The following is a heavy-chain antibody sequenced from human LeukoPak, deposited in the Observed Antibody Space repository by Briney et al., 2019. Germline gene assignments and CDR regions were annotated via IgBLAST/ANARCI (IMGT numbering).Heavy chain of an antibody. V-gene: IGHV5-51*01. CDR3: ARVWELRAYDI. J-gene: IGHJ3*02. CDR2: IYPDDSDT. Sequence: GESLKISCKTSAYRFTNYWIGRVRQMPGKGLEWMGIIYPDDSDTRYSPSFQGQVTMSADKSISTAYLHWRSLKASDTAMYYCARVWELRAYDIWGQGTMVTVSS. CDR1: AYRFTNYW. D-gene: IGHD1-26*01.